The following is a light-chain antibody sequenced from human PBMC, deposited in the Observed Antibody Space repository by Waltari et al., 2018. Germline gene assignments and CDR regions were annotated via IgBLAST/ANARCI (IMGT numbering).Light chain of an antibody. J-gene: IGLJ3*02. CDR2: DVS. V-gene: IGLV2-14*01. CDR3: CSFTSRSTWV. Sequence: QSALTQPASVSVSPGPSITISCTGTSSDVGGYNYVSWYQQHPGKVPKLLIFDVSNRPSGVSNRFSGSKSGNTASLTISGLQAEDESDYYCCSFTSRSTWVFGGGTKLTVL. CDR1: SSDVGGYNY.